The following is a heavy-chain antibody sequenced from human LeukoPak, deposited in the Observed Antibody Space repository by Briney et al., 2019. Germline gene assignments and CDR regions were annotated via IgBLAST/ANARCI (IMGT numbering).Heavy chain of an antibody. CDR3: ARVHHPGAAGPWGLDS. CDR2: IYAGGST. D-gene: IGHD6-13*01. J-gene: IGHJ4*02. Sequence: SETLSLTCIVSGASITSGTYYWTWIRQPAGKGLEWIGRIYAGGSTNYNPTLKSRLTMSIDTSKNQFSLKLSSVTAADTAIYYCARVHHPGAAGPWGLDSWGQGILVTVSS. CDR1: GASITSGTYY. V-gene: IGHV4-61*02.